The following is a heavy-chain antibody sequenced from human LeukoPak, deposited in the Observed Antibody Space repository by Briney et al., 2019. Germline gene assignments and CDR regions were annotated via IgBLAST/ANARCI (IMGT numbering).Heavy chain of an antibody. V-gene: IGHV4-59*08. Sequence: PETLSLTCTVSGASISNYYWTWIRQPPGKGLEGIGYYYYGGSTEYNPSLKSRVTISVDTSKNQFSLKLSSVTAADTAVYYCEKDGSNEMPDAFDIWGQGTMVTVSS. J-gene: IGHJ3*02. CDR1: GASISNYY. CDR3: EKDGSNEMPDAFDI. D-gene: IGHD5-24*01. CDR2: YYYGGST.